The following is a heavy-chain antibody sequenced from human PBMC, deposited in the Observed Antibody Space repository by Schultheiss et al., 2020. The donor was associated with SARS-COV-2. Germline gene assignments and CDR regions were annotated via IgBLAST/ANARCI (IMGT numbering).Heavy chain of an antibody. CDR2: IYTSGST. J-gene: IGHJ3*02. V-gene: IGHV4-39*01. D-gene: IGHD3-22*01. CDR1: GGSISSGDYY. Sequence: SQTLSLTCTVSGGSISSGDYYWSWIRQHPGKGLEWIGSIYTSGSTYYNPSLKSRVTISVDTSKNQFSLKLRSVTAADTAVYYCARGTAIVVIPPDAFDIWGQGTMVTVSS. CDR3: ARGTAIVVIPPDAFDI.